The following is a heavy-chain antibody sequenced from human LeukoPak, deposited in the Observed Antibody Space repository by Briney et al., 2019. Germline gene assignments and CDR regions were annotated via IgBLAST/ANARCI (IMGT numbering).Heavy chain of an antibody. Sequence: SETLSLTCAVYGGSFSGYYWGWIRQPPGKGLEWIGEINRGGDTNYNPFLKSRVTISVDTSKNQFSLKLSSVTAADTAVYSCARHSFSSGWKSFDYWGQGTLVTVSS. D-gene: IGHD6-19*01. CDR3: ARHSFSSGWKSFDY. J-gene: IGHJ4*02. CDR1: GGSFSGYY. CDR2: INRGGDT. V-gene: IGHV4-34*01.